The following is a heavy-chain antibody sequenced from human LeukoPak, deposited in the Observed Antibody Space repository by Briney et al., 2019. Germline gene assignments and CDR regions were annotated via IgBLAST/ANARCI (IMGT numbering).Heavy chain of an antibody. D-gene: IGHD6-13*01. CDR3: ARDQILGKQLVPLVN. Sequence: NSSETLSLTCTVSGGSISSYYWSWIRQPPGKELEWIGYIYYSGSTNYNPSLKSRVTISVDTSKNQFSLKLSSVTAADTAVYYCARDQILGKQLVPLVNWGQGTLVTVSS. CDR2: IYYSGST. V-gene: IGHV4-59*01. CDR1: GGSISSYY. J-gene: IGHJ4*02.